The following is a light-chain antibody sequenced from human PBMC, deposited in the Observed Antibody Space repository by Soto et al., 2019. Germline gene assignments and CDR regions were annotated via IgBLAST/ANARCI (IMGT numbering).Light chain of an antibody. J-gene: IGLJ1*01. V-gene: IGLV2-14*01. Sequence: QSVLTQPASVSGSPGQSITISCTGTSSDVGGYDYVSWYQQLPGKAPKLLIYDVNNRPSGVSHRFSGSKSGNTASLTISGLKAEDEADYYCSSYTGSSTVVFGTGTKLTVL. CDR2: DVN. CDR1: SSDVGGYDY. CDR3: SSYTGSSTVV.